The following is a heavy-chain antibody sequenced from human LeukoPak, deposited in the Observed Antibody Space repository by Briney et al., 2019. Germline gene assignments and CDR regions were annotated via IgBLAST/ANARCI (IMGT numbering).Heavy chain of an antibody. CDR2: IWYDGRNK. CDR3: AANWGSGPDY. CDR1: GFTFNMYG. Sequence: GGSLRLSCAASGFTFNMYGMHWVRQAPGKGLEWVAHIWYDGRNKYYADSVKGRFTISRDNSKNTLYLQMNSLRAEDTAVYYCAANWGSGPDYWGQGTLVTVSS. V-gene: IGHV3-30*02. J-gene: IGHJ4*02. D-gene: IGHD7-27*01.